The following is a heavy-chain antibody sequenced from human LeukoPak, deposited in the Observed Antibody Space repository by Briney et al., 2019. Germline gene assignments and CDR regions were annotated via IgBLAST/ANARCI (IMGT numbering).Heavy chain of an antibody. CDR3: ARDLATLRDY. CDR1: GFTVSSNY. Sequence: GGSLRLSCAASGFTVSSNYMSWVRQAPGKGLEWVSVIYSGGSTYYADFVKGRFTISRDNSKNTLYLQMNSLRAEDTAVYYCARDLATLRDYWGQGTLVTVSS. J-gene: IGHJ4*02. CDR2: IYSGGST. V-gene: IGHV3-53*01.